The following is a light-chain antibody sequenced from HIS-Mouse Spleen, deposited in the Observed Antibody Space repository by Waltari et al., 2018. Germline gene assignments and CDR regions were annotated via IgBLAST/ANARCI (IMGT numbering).Light chain of an antibody. Sequence: SYELTQPLSVSVALGQTARITCGGNNIGSNTVHWYQQKPGQAPVLVIYRDSNRPSGIPERFSGSNSGNTATLTISRAQAGDEADYYCQVWDSSTHVVFGGGTKLTVL. V-gene: IGLV3-9*01. J-gene: IGLJ2*01. CDR1: NIGSNT. CDR3: QVWDSSTHVV. CDR2: RDS.